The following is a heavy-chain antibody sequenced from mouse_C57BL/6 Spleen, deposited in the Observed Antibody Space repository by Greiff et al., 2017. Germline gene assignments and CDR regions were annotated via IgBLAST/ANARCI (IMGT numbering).Heavy chain of an antibody. V-gene: IGHV14-2*01. D-gene: IGHD2-5*01. Sequence: EVQLQQSGAELVKPGASVKLSCTASGFHIKDSYMPWVKQRTEQGLEWIGRIDPEDGETKYAPKFKGKATLTADPSSNTAYLQLSSLTSEDTAVYYCARRGSNYVDWFANGGQGALVTVSA. CDR2: IDPEDGET. CDR3: ARRGSNYVDWFAN. J-gene: IGHJ3*01. CDR1: GFHIKDSY.